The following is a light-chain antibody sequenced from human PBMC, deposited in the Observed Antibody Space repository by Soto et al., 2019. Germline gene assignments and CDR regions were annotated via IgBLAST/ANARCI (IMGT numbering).Light chain of an antibody. J-gene: IGKJ1*01. CDR3: QQYGSSLTWT. CDR1: QSVSSSY. V-gene: IGKV3-20*01. Sequence: EIVLTQSPCTXSXXPXXXXXXXXSXXQSVSSSYLAWYQQKPGQAPRLLIYGASSRATGIPDRFSGSGSGTDFTLTISRLEPEDFAVYYCQQYGSSLTWTFGQGTKVDVK. CDR2: GAS.